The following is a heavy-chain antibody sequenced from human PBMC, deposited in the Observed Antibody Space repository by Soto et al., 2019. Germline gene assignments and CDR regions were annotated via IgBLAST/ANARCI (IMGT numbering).Heavy chain of an antibody. J-gene: IGHJ3*01. D-gene: IGHD5-12*01. CDR3: TRELVGYDAFDV. CDR2: INCDSGGT. Sequence: QVHLVQSGAEVKKPGTSVKVSCKTSGYTFSDYYIHWVRQAPGQGLEWMGRINCDSGGTTYSQKFQGRVTMTRDTSITTVYMDLSRLTSNDTAVYYCTRELVGYDAFDVWGRGTLVAVSP. CDR1: GYTFSDYY. V-gene: IGHV1-2*02.